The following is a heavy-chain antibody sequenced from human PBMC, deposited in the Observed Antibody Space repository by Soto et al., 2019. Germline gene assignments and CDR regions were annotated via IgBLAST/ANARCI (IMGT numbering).Heavy chain of an antibody. Sequence: SVTLSLTCTVSGGSISSYYWSWLRQPPGKGLEWIGYIYYSGSTNYNPSLKSRVTISVDTSKNQFSLKLSSVTAADTAVYYCARLIDYGDYGYFQHWGQGTLVTVSS. CDR3: ARLIDYGDYGYFQH. D-gene: IGHD4-17*01. CDR2: IYYSGST. V-gene: IGHV4-59*01. CDR1: GGSISSYY. J-gene: IGHJ1*01.